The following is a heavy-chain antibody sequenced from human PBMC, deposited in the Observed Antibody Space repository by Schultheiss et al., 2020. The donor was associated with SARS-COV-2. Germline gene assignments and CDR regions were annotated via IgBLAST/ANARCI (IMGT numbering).Heavy chain of an antibody. Sequence: ASVKVSCKASGYTFTSYDINWVRQATGQGLEWMGRINPNSGGTNYAQKFQGRITMARDTSISTAYMELSSLRSDDTAVYYCASQQENDSSFDYWGQGTLVTVSS. CDR3: ASQQENDSSFDY. V-gene: IGHV1-2*06. D-gene: IGHD3-22*01. CDR1: GYTFTSYD. CDR2: INPNSGGT. J-gene: IGHJ4*02.